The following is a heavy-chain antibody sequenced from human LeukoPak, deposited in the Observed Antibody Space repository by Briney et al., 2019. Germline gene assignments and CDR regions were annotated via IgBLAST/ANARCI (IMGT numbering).Heavy chain of an antibody. CDR1: GGSISSSSYY. V-gene: IGHV4-39*07. J-gene: IGHJ4*02. D-gene: IGHD4-17*01. Sequence: SETLSLTCTVSGGSISSSSYYWGWIRQPPGKGLEWIGSIYYSGSTYYNPSLKSRVTISVDTSKNQFSLKLNSVTAADTAVYYCARERAVTTYYYFDYWGQGTLVTVSS. CDR2: IYYSGST. CDR3: ARERAVTTYYYFDY.